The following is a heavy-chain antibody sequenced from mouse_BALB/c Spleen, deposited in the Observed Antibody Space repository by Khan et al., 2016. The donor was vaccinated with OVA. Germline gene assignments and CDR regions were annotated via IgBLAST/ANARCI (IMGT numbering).Heavy chain of an antibody. CDR3: ARVGYNGTMDC. CDR1: GFTFTNYG. J-gene: IGHJ4*01. CDR2: INTSTGEP. D-gene: IGHD2-14*01. Sequence: QIQLVQSGPELKKPGETVQISCKASGFTFTNYGMNWVKPAPGKGLKWMGWINTSTGEPTFADDFKGRFAFSLETSASTAYFQINSLKNEDTATYFCARVGYNGTMDCWGQGTSVTVAS. V-gene: IGHV9-3-1*01.